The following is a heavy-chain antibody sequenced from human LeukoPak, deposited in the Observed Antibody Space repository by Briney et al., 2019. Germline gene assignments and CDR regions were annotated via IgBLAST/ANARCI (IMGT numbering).Heavy chain of an antibody. Sequence: PGRSLRLSCSASGFTFRDYTVSWFRHAPGKGLEWVGLIRSEANSGTTEYATSVKARFTISRDDSNSIAYLHMNSLKTEDTAVYYCTDSSGYLLPDYWGQGTLVTVSS. J-gene: IGHJ4*02. V-gene: IGHV3-49*03. D-gene: IGHD3-22*01. CDR3: TDSSGYLLPDY. CDR1: GFTFRDYT. CDR2: IRSEANSGTT.